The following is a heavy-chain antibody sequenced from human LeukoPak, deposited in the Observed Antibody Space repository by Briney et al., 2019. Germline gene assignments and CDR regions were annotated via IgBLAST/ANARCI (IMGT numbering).Heavy chain of an antibody. CDR1: RFSFSNFW. V-gene: IGHV3-7*01. Sequence: PGGSLRLSCVASRFSFSNFWMIWVRQAPGKGLEWVANINEDGSEKNYVDSVKGRFTISRDNAKNSLYLQMNSLRAEDTAVYYCVRDRSTTTVTRFGSWGQGTLVTVSS. CDR3: VRDRSTTTVTRFGS. CDR2: INEDGSEK. D-gene: IGHD4-17*01. J-gene: IGHJ4*02.